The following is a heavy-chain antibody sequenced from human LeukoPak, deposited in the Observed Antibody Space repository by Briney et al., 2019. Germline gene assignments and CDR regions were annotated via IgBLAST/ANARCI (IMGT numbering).Heavy chain of an antibody. D-gene: IGHD2-2*01. V-gene: IGHV4-31*03. Sequence: KPSQTLSLTCTVSGGSISSGGYYWSWIRQHPGKGLEWIGYIYYSGNTYYNPSLKSRVTISVDTSKNQFSLKLSSVTAADTAAYYWATGYCTSSSCIARHWFDPWGQGTLVTVSS. CDR1: GGSISSGGYY. CDR2: IYYSGNT. CDR3: ATGYCTSSSCIARHWFDP. J-gene: IGHJ5*02.